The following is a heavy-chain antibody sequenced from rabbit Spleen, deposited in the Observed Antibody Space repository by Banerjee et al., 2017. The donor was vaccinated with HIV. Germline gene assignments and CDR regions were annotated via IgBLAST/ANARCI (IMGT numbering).Heavy chain of an antibody. V-gene: IGHV1S45*01. D-gene: IGHD1-1*01. Sequence: QQQLEESGGDLVQPEGSLTLTCTASGFSFSSGFWICWVRQAPGKGLEWIACIYATGSVDTDYANWATGRFTISKTSSTTVTLQMTSLTAADTATYFCARNPSSDSRYWTWLNLWGPGTLVTV. CDR3: ARNPSSDSRYWTWLNL. CDR2: IYATGSVDT. J-gene: IGHJ6*01. CDR1: GFSFSSGFW.